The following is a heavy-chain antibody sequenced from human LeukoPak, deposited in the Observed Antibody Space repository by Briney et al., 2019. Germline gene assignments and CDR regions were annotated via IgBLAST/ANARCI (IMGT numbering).Heavy chain of an antibody. CDR1: GGSISSYY. Sequence: PSETLPLTCTVSGGSISSYYWSWIRQPPGKGLEWIGYIYYSGSTNYNPSLKSRVTISVDTSKNQFSLKLSSVTAADTAVYYCARVRSYSSSWYPYYFDYWGQGTLVTVSS. CDR2: IYYSGST. D-gene: IGHD6-13*01. CDR3: ARVRSYSSSWYPYYFDY. V-gene: IGHV4-59*01. J-gene: IGHJ4*02.